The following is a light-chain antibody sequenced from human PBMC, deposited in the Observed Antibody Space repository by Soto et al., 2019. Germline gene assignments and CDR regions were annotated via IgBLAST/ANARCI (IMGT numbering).Light chain of an antibody. J-gene: IGLJ1*01. V-gene: IGLV1-47*01. CDR3: SSYGGNNNDV. CDR1: SSNIGSSY. Sequence: QSALTQLPSASGTPGQRVTISCSGSSSNIGSSYVYWYQQLPGTAPKLLIYRNNQRPSGVPDRFSGSKSGTSASLAISVLRSEDEADYYCSSYGGNNNDVFGTGTKVSVL. CDR2: RNN.